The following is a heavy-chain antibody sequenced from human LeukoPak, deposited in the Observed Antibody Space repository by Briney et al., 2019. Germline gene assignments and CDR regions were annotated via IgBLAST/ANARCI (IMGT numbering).Heavy chain of an antibody. V-gene: IGHV1-18*04. CDR1: GYTFTSYG. Sequence: GASVKVSCKASGYTFTSYGISWVRQAPGQGLEWMGWISAYNGNTNYAQKLQGRVTMTTDTSTSTAYMELRSLRSDDTAVYYCARVVVVPAAMLGYYYYYGMDVWSKGTTVTVSS. D-gene: IGHD2-2*01. CDR3: ARVVVVPAAMLGYYYYYGMDV. J-gene: IGHJ6*04. CDR2: ISAYNGNT.